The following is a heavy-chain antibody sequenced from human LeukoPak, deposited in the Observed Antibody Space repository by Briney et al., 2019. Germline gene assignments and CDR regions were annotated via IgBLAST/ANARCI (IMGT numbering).Heavy chain of an antibody. Sequence: GASVKVSCKASGGTFRSYAISWVRQAPGQGLEWMGIINPSGGSTSYAQKFQGRVTMTRDMSTSTVYMELSSLRSEDTAVYYCATHCSWSSGSCYSGDYWGQGTLVTVSS. CDR2: INPSGGST. V-gene: IGHV1-46*01. D-gene: IGHD2-15*01. CDR1: GGTFRSYA. CDR3: ATHCSWSSGSCYSGDY. J-gene: IGHJ4*02.